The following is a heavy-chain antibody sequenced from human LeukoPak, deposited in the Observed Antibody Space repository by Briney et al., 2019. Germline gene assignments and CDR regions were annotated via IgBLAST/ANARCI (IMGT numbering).Heavy chain of an antibody. V-gene: IGHV5-51*01. D-gene: IGHD3-10*01. J-gene: IGHJ5*02. CDR1: GYSFTTYW. Sequence: GESLKISCKASGYSFTTYWIGWVRQMPGKGPEWMGIIYPGDSDTRYSPSFQGQVTISADKSISTAYLQWSSLKASDTAMYYCARQDYYGSNWFDPWGQGTLVTVSS. CDR2: IYPGDSDT. CDR3: ARQDYYGSNWFDP.